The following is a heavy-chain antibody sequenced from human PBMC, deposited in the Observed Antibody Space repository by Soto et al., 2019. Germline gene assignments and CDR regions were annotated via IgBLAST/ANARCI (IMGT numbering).Heavy chain of an antibody. CDR3: AAATRGYLYYGLDV. Sequence: SQTLSLTCAISGDTVSSNRAAWNWIRQSPSRGLEWLGRTYYRTRWYNDYAVSVKGRITINPDPSRNQFYLQVNSVTSEDTAVYYCAAATRGYLYYGLDVWGQGXTVTVSS. J-gene: IGHJ6*02. CDR1: GDTVSSNRAA. V-gene: IGHV6-1*01. D-gene: IGHD5-12*01. CDR2: TYYRTRWYN.